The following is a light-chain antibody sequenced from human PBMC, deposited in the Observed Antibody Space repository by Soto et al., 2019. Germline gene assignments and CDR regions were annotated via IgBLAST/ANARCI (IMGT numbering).Light chain of an antibody. CDR2: DVS. J-gene: IGLJ2*01. Sequence: QSALTQPASVSGSPGQSITISCTGTSSDVGGYNYVSWYQQHPGKAPKLMIYDVSNRPSGVSNRFSGSKSGSTASLTISGLQTGDEADYYCSSYTSSSTRLFGGGTKLTVL. CDR1: SSDVGGYNY. CDR3: SSYTSSSTRL. V-gene: IGLV2-14*01.